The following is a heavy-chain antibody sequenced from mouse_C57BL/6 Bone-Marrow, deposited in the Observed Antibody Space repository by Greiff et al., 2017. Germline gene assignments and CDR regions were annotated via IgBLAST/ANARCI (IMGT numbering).Heavy chain of an antibody. CDR1: GYTFTSYD. Sequence: QVQLQQSGPELVTPGASVKLSCKASGYTFTSYDINWVKQRPGQGLEWIGWIYPRDGRTKHNEKSKGKATLTVETSSSTAYMELHSLPAEGSEVYLCARVEFDGSSGDWYFDVWGTGTTVTVSS. CDR2: IYPRDGRT. J-gene: IGHJ1*03. V-gene: IGHV1-85*01. CDR3: ARVEFDGSSGDWYFDV. D-gene: IGHD1-1*01.